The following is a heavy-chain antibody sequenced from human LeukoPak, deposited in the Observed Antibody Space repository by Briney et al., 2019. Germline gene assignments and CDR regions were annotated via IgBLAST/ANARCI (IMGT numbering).Heavy chain of an antibody. D-gene: IGHD4-23*01. CDR3: ARTVGTHRFDY. CDR1: GGSISSRSYY. J-gene: IGHJ4*02. Sequence: ETLSLTCTVSGGSISSRSYYRGWIRQPPGKELEWIGSIYYSGETHYNPSLHSRVVMSVDTSNNHFSLKLTSVTAPDTAVYYCARTVGTHRFDYWGQGTLVTVSS. CDR2: IYYSGET. V-gene: IGHV4-39*02.